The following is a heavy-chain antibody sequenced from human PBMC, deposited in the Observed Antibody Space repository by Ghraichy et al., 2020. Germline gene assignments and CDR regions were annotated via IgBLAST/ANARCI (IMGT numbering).Heavy chain of an antibody. V-gene: IGHV1-8*01. D-gene: IGHD2-21*02. CDR3: ARVRPHCGGDCYSDY. Sequence: ASVNVSCKASGYTFTSYDINWVRQATGQGLEWMGWMNPNSGNTGYAQKFQGRVTMTRNTSISTAYMELSSLRSEDTAVYYCARVRPHCGGDCYSDYWGQGTLVTVSS. CDR2: MNPNSGNT. CDR1: GYTFTSYD. J-gene: IGHJ4*02.